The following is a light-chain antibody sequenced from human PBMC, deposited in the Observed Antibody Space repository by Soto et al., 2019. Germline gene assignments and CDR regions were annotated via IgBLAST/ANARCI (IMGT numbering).Light chain of an antibody. CDR3: QQYNDWPPIT. V-gene: IGKV3-15*01. CDR2: GAS. CDR1: QSVSLN. J-gene: IGKJ5*01. Sequence: ETMMTQSPATLSVSPGERVTLSCRASQSVSLNLAWYQQKPGQAPRLLIYGASPRPIGIPDRFTGSGSGTEFTLSITDLQAEDFALYYCQQYNDWPPITFGQGTRLEIK.